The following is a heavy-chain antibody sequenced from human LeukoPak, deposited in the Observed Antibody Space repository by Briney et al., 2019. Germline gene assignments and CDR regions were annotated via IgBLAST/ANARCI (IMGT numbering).Heavy chain of an antibody. CDR2: ISSHGGST. D-gene: IGHD6-19*01. V-gene: IGHV3-64D*06. CDR3: VKRSDSGWYFWFDP. J-gene: IGHJ5*02. Sequence: GGSLRLSCSAYGFTFSSYGMHWVRQAPGKGLEYVSDISSHGGSTYYGDSVKGRFTISRANSKNTLYLQMSSLRGEDTAVYYCVKRSDSGWYFWFDPWGGGGIVTVCS. CDR1: GFTFSSYG.